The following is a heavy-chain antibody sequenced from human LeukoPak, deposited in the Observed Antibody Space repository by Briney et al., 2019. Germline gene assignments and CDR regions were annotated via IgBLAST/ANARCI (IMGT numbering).Heavy chain of an antibody. CDR2: ISGRGSTI. J-gene: IGHJ6*04. Sequence: PGGSLRLSCAASGFTFSSYEMNWVRQAPGKGLEWVSYISGRGSTIYNADSVKGRFTISRDNAKNSLYLQMNSLRAEDTAVYYCAELGITMIGGVWGKGTTVTISS. V-gene: IGHV3-48*03. D-gene: IGHD3-10*02. CDR3: AELGITMIGGV. CDR1: GFTFSSYE.